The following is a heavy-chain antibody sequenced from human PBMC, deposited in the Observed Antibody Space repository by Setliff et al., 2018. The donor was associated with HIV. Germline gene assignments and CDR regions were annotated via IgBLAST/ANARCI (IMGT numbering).Heavy chain of an antibody. CDR3: ARGAEYPNWYFDL. Sequence: PSETMSLTCTVSGGSINSGTYYWSWIRQPAGKGLAWIGRVYNSGSANYNPSLTSPVTMSVDTSKNQFSLILNFLTAADTAIDYCARGAEYPNWYFDLWGRGTLVTVSS. CDR2: VYNSGSA. V-gene: IGHV4-61*02. J-gene: IGHJ2*01. CDR1: GGSINSGTYY.